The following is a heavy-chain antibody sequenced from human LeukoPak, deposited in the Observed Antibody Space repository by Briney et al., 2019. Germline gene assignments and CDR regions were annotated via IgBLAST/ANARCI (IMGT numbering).Heavy chain of an antibody. J-gene: IGHJ3*02. CDR2: IYYSGST. Sequence: SETLSLTCTVSGGSISSYYWSWIRQPPGKGLEWIGYIYYSGSTNCNPSVKSRVAMSVDTSTKQFSLKLSSLTGADTAVYYCARGGTAVIAPYAFDIWGQGTMVSVSS. CDR1: GGSISSYY. V-gene: IGHV4-59*01. D-gene: IGHD4-23*01. CDR3: ARGGTAVIAPYAFDI.